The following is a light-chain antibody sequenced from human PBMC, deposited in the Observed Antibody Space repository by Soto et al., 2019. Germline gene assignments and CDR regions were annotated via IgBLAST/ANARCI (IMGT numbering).Light chain of an antibody. J-gene: IGLJ1*01. Sequence: QSALTQPASVPGSPGQSITIPCTGTSGDVGSYNLVSWYQQHPGKAPKLMIYEVTERPSGVSNRFSGSKSGNTASLTISGLQPEDEADYYCCSYAGNSEVFGTGTKLTVL. CDR3: CSYAGNSEV. CDR2: EVT. V-gene: IGLV2-23*02. CDR1: SGDVGSYNL.